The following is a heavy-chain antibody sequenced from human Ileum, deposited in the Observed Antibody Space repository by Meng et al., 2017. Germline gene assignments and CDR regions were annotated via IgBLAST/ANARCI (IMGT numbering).Heavy chain of an antibody. CDR2: IIPILNAS. V-gene: IGHV1-69*04. CDR1: GGAFGSSA. J-gene: IGHJ5*02. Sequence: QLQLSQSGAEETYPGLSVTVSCTASGGAFGSSAIGWLRQAPGRGLEWMGRIIPILNASTHAQNFKGRVTLSADMATTTVYMELSSLTSDDTAVYFCARDCSGGGCYDPWGQGTLVTVSS. CDR3: ARDCSGGGCYDP. D-gene: IGHD2-15*01.